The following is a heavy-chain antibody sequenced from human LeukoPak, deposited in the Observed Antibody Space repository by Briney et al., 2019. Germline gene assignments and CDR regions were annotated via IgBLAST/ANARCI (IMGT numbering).Heavy chain of an antibody. CDR1: GYTFTNYY. V-gene: IGHV1-2*02. D-gene: IGHD1-26*01. Sequence: ASVKVSCKASGYTFTNYYMHWVRQAPGQGLEWMGWIHPNRSGTDYDTDYAQKFRGRVTMTRDTSLSTAYMELSRLTSDDTAVYYCARGREHDYWGQGALVTVSS. CDR2: IHPNRSGTDYDT. J-gene: IGHJ4*02. CDR3: ARGREHDY.